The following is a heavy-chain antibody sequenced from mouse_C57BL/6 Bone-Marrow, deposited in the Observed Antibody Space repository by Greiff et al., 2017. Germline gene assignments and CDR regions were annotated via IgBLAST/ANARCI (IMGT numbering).Heavy chain of an antibody. CDR1: GYTFTSYW. V-gene: IGHV1-64*01. D-gene: IGHD1-1*01. CDR3: AREGYYGQFAY. J-gene: IGHJ3*01. CDR2: IHPNSGST. Sequence: QVQLQQSGAELVNPGASVKLSCKASGYTFTSYWMHWVKQRPGQGLEWIGMIHPNSGSTNYNEKFKSKATLTVDKSSSTAYMQLSSLTSEDSAVYYCAREGYYGQFAYWGQGTLVTVSA.